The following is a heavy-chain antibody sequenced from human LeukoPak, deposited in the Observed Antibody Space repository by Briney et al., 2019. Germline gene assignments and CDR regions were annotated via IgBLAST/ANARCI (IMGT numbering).Heavy chain of an antibody. Sequence: SETLSLTCTVSGGHISTYYWSWIRQAPGKGLEWIGYINYSGSTKYNPSLKSRVTISVDTSKNQFSLKLSSVTAADTAVYFCARGITDSIWYLDYWGQGTLVTVSS. D-gene: IGHD3-22*01. CDR3: ARGITDSIWYLDY. CDR2: INYSGST. J-gene: IGHJ4*02. CDR1: GGHISTYY. V-gene: IGHV4-59*01.